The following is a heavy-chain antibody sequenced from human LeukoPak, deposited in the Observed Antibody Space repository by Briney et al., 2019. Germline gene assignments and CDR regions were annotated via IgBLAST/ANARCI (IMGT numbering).Heavy chain of an antibody. D-gene: IGHD3-22*01. CDR1: GYTFTSYY. CDR2: INPSGGST. Sequence: ASVDVSCKASGYTFTSYYMHWVRQAPGQGLEWMGIINPSGGSTSYAQKFQGRVTMTRDTSTSTVYMELSSLRSEDTAVYYCARSGAYYYDSSGYFLAYWGQGTLVTVSS. V-gene: IGHV1-46*01. CDR3: ARSGAYYYDSSGYFLAY. J-gene: IGHJ4*02.